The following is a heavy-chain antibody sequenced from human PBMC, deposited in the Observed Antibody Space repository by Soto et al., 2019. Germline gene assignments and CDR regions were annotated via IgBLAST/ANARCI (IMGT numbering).Heavy chain of an antibody. J-gene: IGHJ6*02. Sequence: SHALSLTGASSGDSVSSNIAGWNWIRQSPSRGLEWLGRIYYKSKWYNDYAVSVKSRITINPDTSRNQLSLQLKSVTPEDTAVYYCARDADGVDVWGQGTTVTVSS. CDR2: IYYKSKWYN. CDR1: GDSVSSNIAG. V-gene: IGHV6-1*01. CDR3: ARDADGVDV.